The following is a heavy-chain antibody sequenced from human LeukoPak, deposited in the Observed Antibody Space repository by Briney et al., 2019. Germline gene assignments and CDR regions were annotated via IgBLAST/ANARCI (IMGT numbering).Heavy chain of an antibody. V-gene: IGHV3-23*01. CDR3: AELGITMIGGV. J-gene: IGHJ6*04. CDR2: ISVSDGTT. Sequence: PGGSLRLSCAASGFTFSSGAMNWVRQAPGKGLEWVSTISVSDGTTYYADSVKGRFTISRDNAKNSLYLQMNSLRAEDTAVYYCAELGITMIGGVWGKGTTVTISS. CDR1: GFTFSSGA. D-gene: IGHD3-10*02.